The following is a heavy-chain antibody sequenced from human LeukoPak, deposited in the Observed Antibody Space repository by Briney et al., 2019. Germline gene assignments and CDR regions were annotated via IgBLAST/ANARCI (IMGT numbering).Heavy chain of an antibody. CDR1: GYTFTGYY. D-gene: IGHD6-13*01. V-gene: IGHV1-2*02. J-gene: IGHJ4*02. Sequence: ASVKASCKASGYTFTGYYMHWVRQAPGQGLEWMGWINPNSGGTNYAQKFQGRVTMTRDTSISTAYMELSRLRSDDTAVYYCARSVAAAGTSGRENDYWGQGTLVTVSS. CDR2: INPNSGGT. CDR3: ARSVAAAGTSGRENDY.